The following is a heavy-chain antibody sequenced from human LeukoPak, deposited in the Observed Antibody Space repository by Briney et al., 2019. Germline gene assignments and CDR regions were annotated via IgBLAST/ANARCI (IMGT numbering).Heavy chain of an antibody. CDR3: ATGDEDSPMNFYH. CDR2: INWDGGTT. Sequence: GGSLRLTCAASGFVFEESTMHWVRQAPGKGLEWVSLINWDGGTTHYAGSVKGRFTISRDNSKNSLYLQLNSLTSDDTALYYCATGDEDSPMNFYHWGQGNLVTVSS. D-gene: IGHD5-18*01. J-gene: IGHJ4*02. CDR1: GFVFEEST. V-gene: IGHV3-43*01.